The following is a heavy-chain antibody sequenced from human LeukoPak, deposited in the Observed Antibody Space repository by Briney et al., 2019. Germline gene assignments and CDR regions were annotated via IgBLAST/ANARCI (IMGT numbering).Heavy chain of an antibody. Sequence: GGSLRLSCAASGFTFSNYAMSWVRQAPGKGLEWVSVISGGGGSTYYADSVKGRFTISRDNSKNTLYLQMNSLRAEDTAVYYCAKDPSSRGVMQNWFDPWGQGTLVTVSS. CDR1: GFTFSNYA. CDR2: ISGGGGST. CDR3: AKDPSSRGVMQNWFDP. D-gene: IGHD3-16*01. V-gene: IGHV3-23*01. J-gene: IGHJ5*02.